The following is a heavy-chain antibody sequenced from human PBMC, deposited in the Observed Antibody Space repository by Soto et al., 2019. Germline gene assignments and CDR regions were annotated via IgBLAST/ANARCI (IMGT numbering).Heavy chain of an antibody. Sequence: SETLSLTCTVSGASISGFYWSWLRTSAGKGLEWIGRIYATGTTDYNPSLKSRVMMSVDTSKKRFSLKLRSVTAADTAVYYCVRDGTKTLRDWFDPWGQGISVTVSS. CDR3: VRDGTKTLRDWFDP. CDR1: GASISGFY. V-gene: IGHV4-4*07. D-gene: IGHD1-1*01. J-gene: IGHJ5*02. CDR2: IYATGTT.